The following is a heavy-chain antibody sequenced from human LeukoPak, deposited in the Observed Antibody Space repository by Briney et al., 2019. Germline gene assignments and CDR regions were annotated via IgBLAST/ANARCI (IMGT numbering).Heavy chain of an antibody. D-gene: IGHD5-12*01. J-gene: IGHJ4*02. Sequence: SETLSLTCSVSGGSISSSSYFWGWIRQPPGKGLEWIASVHYSGSTYYNPSLKSRVTISVDTSKNQFSLKLSSVTAADTAVYYCARVDGKTGYFDYWGQGTLVTVSS. CDR3: ARVDGKTGYFDY. CDR1: GGSISSSSYF. V-gene: IGHV4-39*01. CDR2: VHYSGST.